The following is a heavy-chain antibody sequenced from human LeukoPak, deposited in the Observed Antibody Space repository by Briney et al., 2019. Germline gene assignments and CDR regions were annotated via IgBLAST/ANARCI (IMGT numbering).Heavy chain of an antibody. D-gene: IGHD3-22*01. Sequence: EASVKVSCKASGGTFSSYAISWVRQAPGQGLEWMGGIIPIFGTANYAQKFQGRVTITADESTSTAYMELSSLRSEDAAVYYCARDPTYYYDSSGYRDASDIWGQGTMVTVSS. J-gene: IGHJ3*02. V-gene: IGHV1-69*13. CDR1: GGTFSSYA. CDR2: IIPIFGTA. CDR3: ARDPTYYYDSSGYRDASDI.